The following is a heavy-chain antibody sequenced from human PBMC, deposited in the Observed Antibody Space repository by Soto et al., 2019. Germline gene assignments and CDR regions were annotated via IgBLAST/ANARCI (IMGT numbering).Heavy chain of an antibody. J-gene: IGHJ6*02. CDR3: ANVGYDLDYYYGMDV. V-gene: IGHV3-30*18. Sequence: QVQLVESGGGVVQPGRSLRLSCAASGFTFSSYDMHWVRQAPGKGLEWVAVISYDGSNKYYADSVKGRFTISRDNSKNTLYLQMNSLRAEDTAVYYCANVGYDLDYYYGMDVWGQGTTVTVSS. D-gene: IGHD5-12*01. CDR2: ISYDGSNK. CDR1: GFTFSSYD.